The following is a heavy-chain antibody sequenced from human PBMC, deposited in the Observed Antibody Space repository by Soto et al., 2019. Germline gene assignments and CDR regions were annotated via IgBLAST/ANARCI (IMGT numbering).Heavy chain of an antibody. CDR3: ARRRYYGSGSYYYYGMDV. Sequence: ESLKISCKGSGYSFTSYWIGWVRQMPGKGLEWMGIIYPGDSDTRYSPSFQGQVTISADKSISTAYLQWSSLKASDTAMYYCARRRYYGSGSYYYYGMDVWGQGTTVTVSS. J-gene: IGHJ6*02. V-gene: IGHV5-51*01. CDR2: IYPGDSDT. D-gene: IGHD3-10*01. CDR1: GYSFTSYW.